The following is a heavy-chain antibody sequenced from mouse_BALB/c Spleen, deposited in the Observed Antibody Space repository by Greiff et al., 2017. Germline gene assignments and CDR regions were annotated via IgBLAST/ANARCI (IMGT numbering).Heavy chain of an antibody. J-gene: IGHJ4*01. Sequence: EVMLVESGGGLVQPGGSLNLSCAASGFDFSRYWMSWARQAPGKGQEWIGEINPGSSTINYTPSLKDKFIISRDNAKNTLYLQMSKVRSEDTALYYCARLLRDAMDYWGQGTSVTVSS. CDR2: INPGSSTI. D-gene: IGHD1-1*01. V-gene: IGHV4-2*02. CDR3: ARLLRDAMDY. CDR1: GFDFSRYW.